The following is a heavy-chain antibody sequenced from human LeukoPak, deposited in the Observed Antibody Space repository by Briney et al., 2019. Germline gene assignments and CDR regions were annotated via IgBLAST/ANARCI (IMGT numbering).Heavy chain of an antibody. Sequence: SETLSLTCAVYGGSFSGYYRSWIRQPPGKGLEWIGYIYYSGSTNYNPSLKSRGTISVDTSKNQFSLKLSSVPAADTAGYCCAREPGRRVGYYYMDVWGKGTTVTIPS. CDR3: AREPGRRVGYYYMDV. CDR2: IYYSGST. J-gene: IGHJ6*03. V-gene: IGHV4-34*11. D-gene: IGHD1-26*01. CDR1: GGSFSGYY.